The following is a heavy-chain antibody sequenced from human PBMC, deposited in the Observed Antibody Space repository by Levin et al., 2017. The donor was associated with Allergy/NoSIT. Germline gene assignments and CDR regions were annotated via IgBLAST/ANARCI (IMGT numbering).Heavy chain of an antibody. D-gene: IGHD6-13*01. Sequence: LSLPCAASGFTFRSYGMHWVRQAPGKGLEWVAVISYDGSNKYYADSVKGRFTISRDNSKNTLYLQMNSLRAEDTAVYYCAKGTESSSWVLDYYYYYGMDVWGQGTTVTVSS. CDR1: GFTFRSYG. J-gene: IGHJ6*02. CDR3: AKGTESSSWVLDYYYYYGMDV. V-gene: IGHV3-30*18. CDR2: ISYDGSNK.